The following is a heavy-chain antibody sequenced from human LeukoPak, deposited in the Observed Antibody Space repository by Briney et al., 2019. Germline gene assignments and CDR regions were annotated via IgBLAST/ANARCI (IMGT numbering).Heavy chain of an antibody. CDR3: NTGYSSTTCYHRDIWFDP. V-gene: IGHV3-15*05. CDR2: IQSKTNGEKT. D-gene: IGHD2-2*01. Sequence: GGSLRLSCAASGFTFINAWMTWVRHAPGKGLEGVGRIQSKTNGEKTDYAAPVKGRFNISRDVSKDTLYLQMNSLKIEDAGMFYCNTGYSSTTCYHRDIWFDPWAQKPVDPV. J-gene: IGHJ5*02. CDR1: GFTFINAW.